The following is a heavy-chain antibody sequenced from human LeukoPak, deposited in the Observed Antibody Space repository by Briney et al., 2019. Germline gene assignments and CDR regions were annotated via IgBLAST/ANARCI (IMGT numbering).Heavy chain of an antibody. J-gene: IGHJ6*03. CDR2: ARSQASGYST. CDR1: GFTLRDHS. D-gene: IGHD1-14*01. CDR3: ARDARYLTGTSSYYYYMDV. V-gene: IGHV3-72*01. Sequence: GGSLRLSCAASGFTLRDHSMDWARQAPGKGLEWVGRARSQASGYSTEYAASVKGRFTILRDDSETSVYLQMNSLKTDDTAIYFCARDARYLTGTSSYYYYMDVWGKGTTVTVSS.